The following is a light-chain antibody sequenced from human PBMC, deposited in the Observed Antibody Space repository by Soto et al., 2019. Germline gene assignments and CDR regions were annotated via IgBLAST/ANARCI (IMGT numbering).Light chain of an antibody. Sequence: IQRRHPPSPLPSSVGDRVTITCRASQSISNWLAWYQQKPGTAPMLLIYHATTLESGVPSRFSGSGSGTEFTLTIMSLQPDDFAKYYCQQSYRYSFGQGTKVDIK. J-gene: IGKJ1*01. CDR3: QQSYRYS. V-gene: IGKV1-5*01. CDR2: HAT. CDR1: QSISNW.